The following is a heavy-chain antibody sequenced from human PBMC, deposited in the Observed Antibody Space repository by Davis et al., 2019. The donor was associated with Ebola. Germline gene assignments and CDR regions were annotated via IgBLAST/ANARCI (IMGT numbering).Heavy chain of an antibody. CDR1: GGTFSSYA. V-gene: IGHV1-69*06. J-gene: IGHJ6*02. Sequence: AASVKVSCKASGGTFSSYAISWVRQAPGQGLEWMGGIIPIFGTANYAQKFQGRVTLTADKSTSTAYIELSSLRSEDTAVYYCASQGYCSGGSCYRGSTTGMDVWGQGTTVTVSS. CDR3: ASQGYCSGGSCYRGSTTGMDV. D-gene: IGHD2-15*01. CDR2: IIPIFGTA.